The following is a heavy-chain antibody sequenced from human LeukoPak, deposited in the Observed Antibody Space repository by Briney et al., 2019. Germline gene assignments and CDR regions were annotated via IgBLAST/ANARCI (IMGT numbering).Heavy chain of an antibody. D-gene: IGHD6-13*01. J-gene: IGHJ3*02. Sequence: GGSLRLSCAASGFTFSSYSMNWVRQAPGKGLEWVSSISSSSSYIYYADSVKGRFTISRDNAKNSLYLQMNSLRAEDTAVFYCARGAAATDDAFDIWGKGTMVTVFS. V-gene: IGHV3-21*01. CDR3: ARGAAATDDAFDI. CDR2: ISSSSSYI. CDR1: GFTFSSYS.